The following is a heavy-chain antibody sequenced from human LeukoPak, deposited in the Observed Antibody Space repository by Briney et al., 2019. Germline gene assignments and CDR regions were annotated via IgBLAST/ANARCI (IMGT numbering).Heavy chain of an antibody. J-gene: IGHJ5*02. CDR1: GFTFSNYW. CDR3: ARGPVGLSALDA. Sequence: GGSLRLSCAASGFTFSNYWMHWVRQAPGKGLVWVLRINSDGSEIVYPDSVKGRFTISRDNARNTLSLQMNSLRVEDTAVYYCARGPVGLSALDAWGQGILVTVSP. V-gene: IGHV3-74*01. D-gene: IGHD2-15*01. CDR2: INSDGSEI.